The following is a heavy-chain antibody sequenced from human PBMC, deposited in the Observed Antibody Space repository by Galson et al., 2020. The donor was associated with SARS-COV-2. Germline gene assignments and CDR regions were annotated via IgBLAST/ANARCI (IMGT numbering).Heavy chain of an antibody. CDR2: INHSGST. CDR1: GGSFSDYY. Sequence: SETLSLTCAVYGGSFSDYYWKWSWIRQPPGKGQEWIGEINHSGSTNYNPSLTSRVTISLDTSKNQFSLKLSSVSSADTAVYYCARGKIREATIRNYYYGMDVWGQGTTVTVSS. V-gene: IGHV4-34*01. CDR3: ARGKIREATIRNYYYGMDV. D-gene: IGHD5-12*01. J-gene: IGHJ6*02.